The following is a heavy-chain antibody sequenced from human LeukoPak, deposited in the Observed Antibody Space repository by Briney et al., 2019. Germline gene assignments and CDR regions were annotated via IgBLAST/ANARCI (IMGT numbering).Heavy chain of an antibody. CDR2: IRSSSSYT. Sequence: GRSLTLSCAPSALTFSDYYMSWIRQAPGKGREWVSYIRSSSSYTNYADSMKGRFTISRDNAKNSLDLQMNSLRAEDTAVYYCARPRGSGSYYDNWFDPWGQGTLVTVSS. J-gene: IGHJ5*02. D-gene: IGHD3-10*01. CDR1: ALTFSDYY. V-gene: IGHV3-11*06. CDR3: ARPRGSGSYYDNWFDP.